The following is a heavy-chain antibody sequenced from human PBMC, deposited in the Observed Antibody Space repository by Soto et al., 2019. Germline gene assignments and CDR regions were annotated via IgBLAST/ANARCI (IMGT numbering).Heavy chain of an antibody. V-gene: IGHV4-39*01. D-gene: IGHD6-13*01. J-gene: IGHJ6*02. CDR2: GYYGWRT. CDR3: ARHGAYSTSVYYYYGMDV. CDR1: GGFINNSAYY. Sequence: SETLSLTCTVSGGFINNSAYYWGWIRQPPGKGLDWIASGYYGWRTYYNPSLKSRVTFSLDTSKSRFSLELSSVTAADTAVYYCARHGAYSTSVYYYYGMDVWGQGTTVTVSS.